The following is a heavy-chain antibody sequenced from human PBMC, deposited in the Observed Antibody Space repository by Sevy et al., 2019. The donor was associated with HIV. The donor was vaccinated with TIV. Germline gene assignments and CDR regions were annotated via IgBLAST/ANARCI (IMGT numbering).Heavy chain of an antibody. V-gene: IGHV1-18*01. Sequence: ASVKVSCKASGYTFTSYGTSWVRQAPGQGLEWMGWISAYNGNTNYAQKLQGRVTMTTDTSTSTAYMELRSLRSDDTAVYYCARDRHYDILTGYYDQKEYYFDYWGQGTLVTVSS. CDR2: ISAYNGNT. J-gene: IGHJ4*02. CDR3: ARDRHYDILTGYYDQKEYYFDY. D-gene: IGHD3-9*01. CDR1: GYTFTSYG.